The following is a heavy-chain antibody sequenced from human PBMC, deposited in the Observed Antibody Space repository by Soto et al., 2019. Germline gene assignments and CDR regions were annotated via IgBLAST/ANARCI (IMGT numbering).Heavy chain of an antibody. CDR2: IKQDGSEK. CDR1: GFTFSSYW. CDR3: ARKTTVTTDHYYYYMDV. J-gene: IGHJ6*03. Sequence: VGSLRLSCAASGFTFSSYWMSCVRQAPGKGLEWVANIKQDGSEKYYVDSVKGRFTISRDNAKNSLYLQMNSLRAEDTAVYYCARKTTVTTDHYYYYMDVWGKGTTVTVSS. D-gene: IGHD4-4*01. V-gene: IGHV3-7*01.